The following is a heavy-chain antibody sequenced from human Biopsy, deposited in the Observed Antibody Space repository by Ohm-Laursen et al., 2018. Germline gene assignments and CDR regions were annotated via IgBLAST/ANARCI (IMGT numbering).Heavy chain of an antibody. CDR1: GGSISSFY. D-gene: IGHD2-15*01. CDR2: ISDSGST. CDR3: ARRGSGGRSFDH. J-gene: IGHJ4*02. V-gene: IGHV4-59*08. Sequence: SDTLSLTCAVSGGSISSFYWSWIRQPPGKGQEWIGDISDSGSTNYKPSLKSRVIISVDTSKNQFSLNLSSVTAADTAVYYCARRGSGGRSFDHWGQGTLVTVSS.